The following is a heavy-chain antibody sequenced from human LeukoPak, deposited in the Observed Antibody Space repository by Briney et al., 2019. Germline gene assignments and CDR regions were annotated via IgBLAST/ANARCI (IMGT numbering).Heavy chain of an antibody. Sequence: SETLSLTCTVSGGSVNSYYWSWIRQPPGKGLEWIGYIYQIGSTNYNSSLRSRVTISLDTSKNQFSLKLTSVTAADTAVYYCARVQTQSARERGSIDPWGQGTLVTVSS. J-gene: IGHJ5*02. D-gene: IGHD3-10*01. CDR1: GGSVNSYY. CDR3: ARVQTQSARERGSIDP. CDR2: IYQIGST. V-gene: IGHV4-59*02.